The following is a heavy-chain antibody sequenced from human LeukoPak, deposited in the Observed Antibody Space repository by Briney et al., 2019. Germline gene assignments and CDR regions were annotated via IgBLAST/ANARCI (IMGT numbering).Heavy chain of an antibody. J-gene: IGHJ4*02. CDR3: ARGPAIAAAGQEYFDY. CDR1: GFTFSSYG. V-gene: IGHV3-7*01. CDR2: IKQDGSEK. Sequence: GGSLRLSCAASGFTFSSYGMSWVRQAPGKGLEWVANIKQDGSEKYYVDSVKGRFTISRDNPKNSLYLQMNSLRAEDTAVYYCARGPAIAAAGQEYFDYWGQGTLVTVSS. D-gene: IGHD6-13*01.